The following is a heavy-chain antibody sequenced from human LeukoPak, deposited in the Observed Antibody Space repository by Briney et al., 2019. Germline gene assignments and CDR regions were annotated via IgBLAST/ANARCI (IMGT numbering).Heavy chain of an antibody. CDR3: AREHKYCSSTSCEVHYYGMDV. CDR2: XXXXXXNT. V-gene: IGHV1-18*01. J-gene: IGHJ6*02. D-gene: IGHD2-2*01. CDR1: GYTFTSYG. Sequence: ASVKVSCKASGYTFTSYGISWVRQAPGQGLXXXXXXXXXXXNTNYAQKLQGRVTMTTDTSTSTAYMELRSLRSDDTAVYYCAREHKYCSSTSCEVHYYGMDVWGQGTTVTVSS.